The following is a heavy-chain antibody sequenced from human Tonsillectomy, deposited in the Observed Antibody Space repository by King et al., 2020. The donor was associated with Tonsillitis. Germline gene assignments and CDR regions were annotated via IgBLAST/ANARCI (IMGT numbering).Heavy chain of an antibody. Sequence: VQLVESGGGLVQSGGSLRLSCAASGFTFSNYAMSWVRQAPGKGLEWVSVISGSGSSTYYADSVRGRFTISRDNSKNTLYRQMNSLRAEDTAVYYCARDTGTYYYVSGTYDYWGQGTLVTVSS. V-gene: IGHV3-23*04. CDR3: ARDTGTYYYVSGTYDY. D-gene: IGHD3-10*01. CDR1: GFTFSNYA. J-gene: IGHJ4*02. CDR2: ISGSGSST.